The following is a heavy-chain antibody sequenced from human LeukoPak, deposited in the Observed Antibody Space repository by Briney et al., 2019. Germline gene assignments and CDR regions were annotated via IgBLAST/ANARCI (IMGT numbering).Heavy chain of an antibody. V-gene: IGHV3-7*01. CDR3: ASQKLP. J-gene: IGHJ5*02. Sequence: GGSLRLSCAASGFTFSSYAMSWVRQAPGKGLEWVANIKQDGSEKYYVDSVKGRFTISRDNAKNSLYLQMNSLRAEDTAVYYCASQKLPWGQGTLVTVSP. CDR2: IKQDGSEK. D-gene: IGHD2-15*01. CDR1: GFTFSSYA.